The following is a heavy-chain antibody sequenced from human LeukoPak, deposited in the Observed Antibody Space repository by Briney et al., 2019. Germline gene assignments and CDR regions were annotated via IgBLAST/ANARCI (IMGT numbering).Heavy chain of an antibody. CDR2: ISSSGSTI. CDR3: VRDKVVGVTTGSLFDY. CDR1: GFTFNSYE. V-gene: IGHV3-48*03. D-gene: IGHD1-26*01. Sequence: GGSVRLLCAASGFTFNSYEIHWLRQAPGKGLECVSYISSSGSTIYYADSVKGRFTISRDNAKNSLYLQMNSLRAEDTAIYYCVRDKVVGVTTGSLFDYWGQGTLVTVSS. J-gene: IGHJ4*02.